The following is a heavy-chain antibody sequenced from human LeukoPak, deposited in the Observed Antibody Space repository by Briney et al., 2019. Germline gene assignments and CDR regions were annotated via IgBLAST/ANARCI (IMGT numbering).Heavy chain of an antibody. CDR1: GGSISSYY. CDR3: ARFSLGIAVAGTGEAFDI. D-gene: IGHD6-19*01. J-gene: IGHJ3*02. V-gene: IGHV4-4*07. CDR2: IYTSGST. Sequence: SETLSLTCTVSGGSISSYYWSWIRQPAGKGLEWIERIYTSGSTNYNPSLKSRVTMSVDTSKNQFSLKLSSVTAADTAVYYCARFSLGIAVAGTGEAFDIWGQGTMVTVSS.